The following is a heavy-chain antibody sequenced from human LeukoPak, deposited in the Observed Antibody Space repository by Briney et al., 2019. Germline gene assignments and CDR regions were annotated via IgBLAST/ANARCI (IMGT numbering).Heavy chain of an antibody. CDR3: ARDRRAMSAFDI. V-gene: IGHV4-4*07. CDR1: VGAISGYY. J-gene: IGHJ3*02. CDR2: IDPSGST. Sequence: SETLSLTCTFSVGAISGYYWSWIRQPAGKGLEWSGRIDPSGSTNYNPSLTTRVTMSVDTSKNHFSLKLRSVTAARTALYYCARDRRAMSAFDIWGQGKMVTVSS.